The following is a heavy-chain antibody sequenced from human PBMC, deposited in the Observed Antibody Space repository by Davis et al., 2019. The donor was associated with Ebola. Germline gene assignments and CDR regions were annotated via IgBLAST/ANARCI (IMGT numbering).Heavy chain of an antibody. J-gene: IGHJ2*01. CDR1: GFTFSSYA. V-gene: IGHV3-48*02. CDR2: ISSSSSTI. Sequence: GESLKISCAASGFTFSSYAMSWVRQAPGKGLEWVSYISSSSSTIYYADSVKGRFTISRDNAKNSLYLQMNSLRDEDTAVYYCARHGWLGYSSSPLYFDLWGRGTLVTVSS. D-gene: IGHD6-6*01. CDR3: ARHGWLGYSSSPLYFDL.